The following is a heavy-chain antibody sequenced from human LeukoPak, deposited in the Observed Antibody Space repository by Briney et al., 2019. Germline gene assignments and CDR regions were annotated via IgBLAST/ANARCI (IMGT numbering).Heavy chain of an antibody. D-gene: IGHD3-9*01. CDR1: GFTFSSYA. V-gene: IGHV3-23*01. CDR2: ISGSGGST. CDR3: AKRKYDILTGYYYFDY. Sequence: GGSLRLSCAASGFTFSSYAMSWVRQAPGKGLEWVSAISGSGGSTYYADSVKGRFTIFRDNSKNTLYLQMNSLRAEDTAVYYCAKRKYDILTGYYYFDYWGQGTLVTVSS. J-gene: IGHJ4*02.